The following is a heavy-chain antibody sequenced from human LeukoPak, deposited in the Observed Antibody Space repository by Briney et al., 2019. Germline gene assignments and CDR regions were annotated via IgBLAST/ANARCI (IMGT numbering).Heavy chain of an antibody. CDR3: ARDEMYYYDSSGYTV. D-gene: IGHD3-22*01. Sequence: SETLSLTCTVSGGSISSSSYYWGWIRQPPGKGLEWIGSICYSGSTYYNPSLKSRVTISVDTSKNQFSLKLSSVTAADTAVYYCARDEMYYYDSSGYTVWGQGTLVTVSS. CDR2: ICYSGST. J-gene: IGHJ4*02. CDR1: GGSISSSSYY. V-gene: IGHV4-39*07.